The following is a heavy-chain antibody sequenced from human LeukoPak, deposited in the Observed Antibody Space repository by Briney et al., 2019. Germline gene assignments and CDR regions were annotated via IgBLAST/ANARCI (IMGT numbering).Heavy chain of an antibody. CDR3: ARDYKGSGYYYIDY. Sequence: ASVKVSCKASGYTFTGHYMHWVRQAPGQGLEWMGWINPNSGGTNYAQMFQGRVTMTRDTSIGTAYMELSRLKSDDTAVYYCARDYKGSGYYYIDYWGQGTLVTVSS. V-gene: IGHV1-2*02. D-gene: IGHD3-22*01. J-gene: IGHJ4*02. CDR2: INPNSGGT. CDR1: GYTFTGHY.